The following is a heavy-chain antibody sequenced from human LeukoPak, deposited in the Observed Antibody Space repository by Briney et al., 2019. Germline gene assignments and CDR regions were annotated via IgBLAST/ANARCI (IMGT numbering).Heavy chain of an antibody. Sequence: SQTLPLTCTVSGGSISSGSYYWSWIRQPAGKGLEWIGRIYTSGSTNYNPSLKSRVTISVDTSSNNFFLKMTSVSASGTAVYYCARRVGWPTTTYYYMDVWGKGTTVTIS. CDR1: GGSISSGSYY. J-gene: IGHJ6*03. V-gene: IGHV4-61*02. CDR2: IYTSGST. D-gene: IGHD6-19*01. CDR3: ARRVGWPTTTYYYMDV.